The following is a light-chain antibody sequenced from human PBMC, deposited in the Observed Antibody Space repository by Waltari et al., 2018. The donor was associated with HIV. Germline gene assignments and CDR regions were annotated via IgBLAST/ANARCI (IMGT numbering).Light chain of an antibody. CDR2: GTN. Sequence: QSVLTQPPSVSGAPGQRVTISCTGSSSNIGAGYDVHWYQQLPGTAPTRLIYGTNIRPSGVPDRFAGSKSGTSASLAITGLQAEDEAEYYCQSYDSSLSGWVVFGGGTKVTVL. CDR1: SSNIGAGYD. CDR3: QSYDSSLSGWVV. J-gene: IGLJ2*01. V-gene: IGLV1-40*01.